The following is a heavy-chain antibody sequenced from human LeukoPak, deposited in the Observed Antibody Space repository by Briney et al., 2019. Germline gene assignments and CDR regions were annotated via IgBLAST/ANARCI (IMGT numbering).Heavy chain of an antibody. J-gene: IGHJ4*02. CDR2: INAGNGNT. V-gene: IGHV1-3*01. Sequence: GASVKVSCKASGYTFTSYAMHWVRQAPGQRLEWMGWINAGNGNTEYSQKFQGRVTITRDTSASTAYMELSSLRSEDTAVYYCARGKLTRNKYSGYDFYYWGQGTLVTVSS. CDR3: ARGKLTRNKYSGYDFYY. D-gene: IGHD5-12*01. CDR1: GYTFTSYA.